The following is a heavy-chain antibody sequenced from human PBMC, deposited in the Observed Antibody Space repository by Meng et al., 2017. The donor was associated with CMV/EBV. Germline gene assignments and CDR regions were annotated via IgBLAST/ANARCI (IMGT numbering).Heavy chain of an antibody. V-gene: IGHV3-74*01. J-gene: IGHJ6*02. CDR2: INSDGSST. D-gene: IGHD6-13*01. Sequence: GGSLRLSCAASGFTFSSYWMHWVRQAPGKGLVWVSRINSDGSSTSYADSVKGRFTISRDNAKNTLYLQMNSQRAEDTAVYYCAREAAETYYYYGMDVWGQGTTVTVSS. CDR1: GFTFSSYW. CDR3: AREAAETYYYYGMDV.